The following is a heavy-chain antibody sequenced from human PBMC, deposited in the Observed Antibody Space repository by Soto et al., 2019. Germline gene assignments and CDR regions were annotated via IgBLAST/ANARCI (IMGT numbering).Heavy chain of an antibody. CDR3: AREGPAPYYYYGMDV. J-gene: IGHJ6*02. CDR1: GYSFTTYG. V-gene: IGHV1-18*01. CDR2: ISGYNGNT. Sequence: QVQLVQSGGEAKKPGASVKVSCKTSGYSFTTYGISWVRQAPGQGLEWMGWISGYNGNTHYAQKFQGRVSMTTDTSTSTAYMELRSLKSDDTAVYYCAREGPAPYYYYGMDVWGQGTTVTVSS.